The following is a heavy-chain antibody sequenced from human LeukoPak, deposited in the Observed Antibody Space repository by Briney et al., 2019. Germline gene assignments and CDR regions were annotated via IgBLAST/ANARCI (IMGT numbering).Heavy chain of an antibody. CDR1: GFTFSSYA. J-gene: IGHJ4*02. CDR2: ISGSGGST. Sequence: PGGSLRLSCAASGFTFSSYAMSWVRQAPGKGLEWVSAISGSGGSTYYADSVKGRFTISRDNSKNTLYLQMNSLRAEDTAVYYCARDHWVEVDTAMEVFDYWGQGTLVTVSS. D-gene: IGHD5-18*01. CDR3: ARDHWVEVDTAMEVFDY. V-gene: IGHV3-23*01.